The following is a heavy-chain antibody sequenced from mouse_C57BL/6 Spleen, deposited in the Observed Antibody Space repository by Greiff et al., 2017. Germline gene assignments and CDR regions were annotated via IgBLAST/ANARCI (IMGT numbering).Heavy chain of an antibody. Sequence: DVMLVESGGGLVKPGGSLKLSCAASGFTFSSYAMSWVRQTPEKRLEWVATISDGGSYTYYPDNVKGRFTISRDNAKNNLYLQMSHLKSEDTAMYYCARDQGYSSYNAMDYWGQGTSVTVSS. D-gene: IGHD2-5*01. CDR2: ISDGGSYT. V-gene: IGHV5-4*01. CDR1: GFTFSSYA. J-gene: IGHJ4*01. CDR3: ARDQGYSSYNAMDY.